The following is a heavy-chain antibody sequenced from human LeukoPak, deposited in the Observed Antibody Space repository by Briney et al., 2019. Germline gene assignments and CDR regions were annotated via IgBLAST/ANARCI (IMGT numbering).Heavy chain of an antibody. V-gene: IGHV3-23*01. D-gene: IGHD3-9*01. J-gene: IGHJ4*02. CDR3: AKHVYFPDY. CDR2: ISGSGGST. Sequence: ETLSLTCAVSGGSISSSNWWSWVRQPPGKGLEWVSAISGSGGSTYYADSVKGRFTISRDNSKNTLYLQMNSLRAEDTAVYYCAKHVYFPDYWGQGTLVTVSS. CDR1: GGSISSSN.